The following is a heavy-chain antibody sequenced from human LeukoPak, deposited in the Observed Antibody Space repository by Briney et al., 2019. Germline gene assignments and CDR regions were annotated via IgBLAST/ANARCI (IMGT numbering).Heavy chain of an antibody. CDR1: GGSISNYY. V-gene: IGHV4-34*01. CDR3: ARDVGLVGATGFDY. J-gene: IGHJ4*02. CDR2: INHSGST. D-gene: IGHD1-26*01. Sequence: PSETLSLTCTVSGGSISNYYWSWIRQPPGKGLEWIGEINHSGSTNYNPSLKSRVTISVDTSKNQFSLKLSSVTAADTAVYYCARDVGLVGATGFDYWGQGTLVTVSS.